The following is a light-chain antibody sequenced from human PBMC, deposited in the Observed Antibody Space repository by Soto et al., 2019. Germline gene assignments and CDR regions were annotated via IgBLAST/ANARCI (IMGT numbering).Light chain of an antibody. V-gene: IGKV1-12*01. CDR2: TGS. Sequence: DIQMTQSPSSVSASVGDRVSITCRASQGISNWLAWYQQKPGRAPKLLIYTGSSLQSGVPSRFTGNGYGTDFTLTISSLQPEDVATYYCQQPNSILLTFGGGTKVEI. CDR3: QQPNSILLT. J-gene: IGKJ4*01. CDR1: QGISNW.